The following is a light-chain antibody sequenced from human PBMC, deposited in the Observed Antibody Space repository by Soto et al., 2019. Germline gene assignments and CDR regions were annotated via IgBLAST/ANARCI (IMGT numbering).Light chain of an antibody. J-gene: IGLJ1*01. Sequence: QSALTQPASVSGSPGQSITISCTGTSSDVGNYNLVSWYQQHPGKASKLMIYEVSKWPSGVSNRFSGSKSGNTASLTISGLQAEDEADYYCCSYAGSSTPLIFGTGTKLTVL. CDR3: CSYAGSSTPLI. CDR1: SSDVGNYNL. V-gene: IGLV2-23*02. CDR2: EVS.